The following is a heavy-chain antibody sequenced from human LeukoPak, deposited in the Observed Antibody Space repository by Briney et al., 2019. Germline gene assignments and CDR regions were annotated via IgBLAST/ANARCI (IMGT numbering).Heavy chain of an antibody. J-gene: IGHJ6*02. Sequence: PGGSLRLSCAASGFTFSSYAMSWFRQAPGKGLDWVSAISGSCRIAYYADPVKGRFTISRDNSKNTLHLQTRSLRTDDTAVYYCAKGRRNYYYYGMDVWGQGTTVTVSS. V-gene: IGHV3-23*01. CDR1: GFTFSSYA. CDR3: AKGRRNYYYYGMDV. CDR2: ISGSCRIA.